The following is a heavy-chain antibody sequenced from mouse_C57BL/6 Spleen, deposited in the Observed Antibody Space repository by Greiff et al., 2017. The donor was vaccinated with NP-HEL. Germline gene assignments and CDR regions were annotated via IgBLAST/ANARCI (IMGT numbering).Heavy chain of an antibody. CDR1: GYTFTSYW. V-gene: IGHV1-52*01. D-gene: IGHD1-1*01. CDR3: ARDPYYGRGDYYAMDY. CDR2: IDPSDSET. J-gene: IGHJ4*01. Sequence: QVQLQQPGAELVRPGSSVKLSCKASGYTFTSYWMHWVKQRPIQGLEWIGNIDPSDSETHYNQKFKDKATLTVDKSSSTAYMQLSSLTSEDSAVYYCARDPYYGRGDYYAMDYWGQGTSVTVSS.